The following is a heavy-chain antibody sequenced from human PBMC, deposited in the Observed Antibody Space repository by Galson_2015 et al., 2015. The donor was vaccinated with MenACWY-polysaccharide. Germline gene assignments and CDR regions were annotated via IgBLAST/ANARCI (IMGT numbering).Heavy chain of an antibody. CDR3: AKREARNSGPFDL. D-gene: IGHD6-19*01. Sequence: SLRLSCAASGFTFSSYGMHWVRQAPGKGLEWVTYITYDGSDQNYARSVKGRFTISRDNSKSMLYLQMDSLRAEDTAVYHCAKREARNSGPFDLWVQGALVTVSS. CDR2: ITYDGSDQ. V-gene: IGHV3-30*18. CDR1: GFTFSSYG. J-gene: IGHJ4*02.